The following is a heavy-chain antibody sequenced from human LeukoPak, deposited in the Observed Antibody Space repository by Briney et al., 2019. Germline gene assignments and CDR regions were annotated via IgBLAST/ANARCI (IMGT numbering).Heavy chain of an antibody. J-gene: IGHJ4*02. D-gene: IGHD6-19*01. CDR1: GGSISSSSYY. V-gene: IGHV4-39*01. CDR2: IYYSGTT. CDR3: ARMTSGWHDY. Sequence: SETLSLTCTVSGGSISSSSYYWGWIRQPPGKGPEWIGSIYYSGTTYYNPSLKSRVTISVDTSKNQFSLKLSSVTAADTAVYYCARMTSGWHDYWGQGTLVTVSS.